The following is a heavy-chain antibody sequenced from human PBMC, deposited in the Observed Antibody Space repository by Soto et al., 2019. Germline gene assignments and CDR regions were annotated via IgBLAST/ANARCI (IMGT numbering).Heavy chain of an antibody. Sequence: QVQLQQWGAGLLKPSETLSLTCAVYGGSFSGYYWSWIRQPPGKGLEWIGEINHSGSTNYNPSLTSRVTISVDTSKNQFSLKLSSVTAADTAVYYCARGPMYYYGSGSYRSSSAIDYWGQGTLVTVSS. CDR1: GGSFSGYY. D-gene: IGHD3-10*01. J-gene: IGHJ4*02. CDR2: INHSGST. CDR3: ARGPMYYYGSGSYRSSSAIDY. V-gene: IGHV4-34*01.